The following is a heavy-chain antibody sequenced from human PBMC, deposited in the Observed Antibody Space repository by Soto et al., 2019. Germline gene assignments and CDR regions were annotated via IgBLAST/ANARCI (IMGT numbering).Heavy chain of an antibody. D-gene: IGHD1-1*01. CDR2: ISAYNGNT. CDR3: ARRRAGFGGAWTTPYFDY. V-gene: IGHV1-18*01. Sequence: ASVKVSCKASGYTFTSYGISWVRQAPGQGLEWMGRISAYNGNTNYAQKLQGRNTMTKNTSTSTAYMELRSLRSVDTATYYCARRRAGFGGAWTTPYFDYWGPGTLVTVSS. CDR1: GYTFTSYG. J-gene: IGHJ4*02.